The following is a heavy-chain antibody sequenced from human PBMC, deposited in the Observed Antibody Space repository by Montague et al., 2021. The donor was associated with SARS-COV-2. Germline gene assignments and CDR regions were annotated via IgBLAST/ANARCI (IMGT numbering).Heavy chain of an antibody. CDR3: AGRGVRYSSSWYSYWFDP. D-gene: IGHD6-13*01. CDR2: IYYSGST. Sequence: SETLSLTCTVSGGSISSSSYYWGWIRQPPGKELEWIGSIYYSGSTYYNPSLKGRVTISVDTSKNQFSLKLSSVTAADTAVYYCAGRGVRYSSSWYSYWFDPWGQGTLVTVSS. V-gene: IGHV4-39*01. J-gene: IGHJ5*02. CDR1: GGSISSSSYY.